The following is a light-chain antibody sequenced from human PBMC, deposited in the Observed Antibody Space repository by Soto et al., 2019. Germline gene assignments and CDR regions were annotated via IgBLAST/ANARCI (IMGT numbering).Light chain of an antibody. Sequence: QSVLNQPASVSGSPGQSITISCTGTSSDVGGYNYVSWHQQHPGKAPKLMIYDVSNRPSGVSNRFSGSKSGNTASLTISGLQAEDEADYYCSSYTSSSTYVFGTGTKVTVL. V-gene: IGLV2-14*01. J-gene: IGLJ1*01. CDR3: SSYTSSSTYV. CDR1: SSDVGGYNY. CDR2: DVS.